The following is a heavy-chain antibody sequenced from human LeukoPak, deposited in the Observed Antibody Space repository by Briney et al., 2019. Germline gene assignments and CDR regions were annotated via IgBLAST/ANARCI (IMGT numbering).Heavy chain of an antibody. Sequence: GGSLRLSCAASGFTFSNYAMSWVRQAPGKGLEWVSAFSGSGGSTYYADSVKGRFTISRDNSKNTLYLQMNSLRAEDTAVYYCATSGLSRFGYWGQGTLVTVSS. CDR1: GFTFSNYA. V-gene: IGHV3-23*01. CDR3: ATSGLSRFGY. D-gene: IGHD2/OR15-2a*01. J-gene: IGHJ4*02. CDR2: FSGSGGST.